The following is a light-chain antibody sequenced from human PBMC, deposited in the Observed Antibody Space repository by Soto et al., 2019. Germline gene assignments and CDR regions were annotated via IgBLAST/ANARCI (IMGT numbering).Light chain of an antibody. Sequence: EIVLTQSPGTLSLSPGDRATLSCRASQSVNSNYLAWYQRKPGQAPRLLIYGASNRATDIPYRFSASGSGTDFTLTITILEAEDFAVYYCQQYDSTPPTFGQGTNVEVK. J-gene: IGKJ1*01. V-gene: IGKV3-20*01. CDR3: QQYDSTPPT. CDR2: GAS. CDR1: QSVNSNY.